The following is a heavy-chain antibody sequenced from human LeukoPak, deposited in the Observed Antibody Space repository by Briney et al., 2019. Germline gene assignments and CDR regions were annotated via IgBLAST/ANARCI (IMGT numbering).Heavy chain of an antibody. CDR2: IKPDGSEK. CDR1: GFTFSSYW. CDR3: ARSRYYFDY. J-gene: IGHJ4*02. V-gene: IGHV3-7*01. Sequence: PGGSLRLSCAASGFTFSSYWMSWVRQAPGKGLEWVVKIKPDGSEKYYVDSVKGRFTISRDNAENSLYLQMNSLRAEDTAVYYCARSRYYFDYWGQGTLVTVSS.